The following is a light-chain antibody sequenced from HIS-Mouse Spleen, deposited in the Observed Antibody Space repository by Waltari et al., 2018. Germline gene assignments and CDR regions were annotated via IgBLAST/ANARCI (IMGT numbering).Light chain of an antibody. CDR2: GKN. V-gene: IGLV3-19*01. J-gene: IGLJ2*01. CDR3: NSRDSSGNHVV. CDR1: SLRSYY. Sequence: SSELTQDPAVSVALGQTVRITCPGDSLRSYYASWYQQKPGQAPVLVIYGKNNSTSGIQDRFSGSSSGNTASLTITGAQAEDEADYYCNSRDSSGNHVVFSGGTKLTVL.